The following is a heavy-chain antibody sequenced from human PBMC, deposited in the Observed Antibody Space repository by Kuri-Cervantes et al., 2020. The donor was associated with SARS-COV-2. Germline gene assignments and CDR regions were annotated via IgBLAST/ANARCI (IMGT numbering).Heavy chain of an antibody. D-gene: IGHD2-15*01. CDR2: IYSGSNT. CDR1: GLSAGTNY. Sequence: GGSLRLSCAASGLSAGTNYMSWVRQAPGKGLEWVSVIYSGSNTYYADSVKGRFTIARDNSKNTLNLQMNSLRVEDTGVYYCARDTGKGYCGGGRCQDAYDIWGQGTTVTFSS. V-gene: IGHV3-53*01. CDR3: ARDTGKGYCGGGRCQDAYDI. J-gene: IGHJ3*02.